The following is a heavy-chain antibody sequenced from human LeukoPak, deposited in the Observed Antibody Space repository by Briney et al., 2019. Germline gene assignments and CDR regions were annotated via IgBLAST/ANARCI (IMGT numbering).Heavy chain of an antibody. V-gene: IGHV3-21*01. D-gene: IGHD2-2*01. CDR1: GFTVSSSY. CDR3: ARGYANWFDP. J-gene: IGHJ5*02. Sequence: GGSLRLSCAASGFTVSSSYISWVRQAPGKGLEWVSSISGSSSNIFYADSMKGRFTISRDNAKNSLYLQMNSLRAEDTAVYYCARGYANWFDPWGQGTRVTVSS. CDR2: ISGSSSNI.